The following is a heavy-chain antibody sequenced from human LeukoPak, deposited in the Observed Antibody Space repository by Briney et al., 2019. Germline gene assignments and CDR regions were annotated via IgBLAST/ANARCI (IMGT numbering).Heavy chain of an antibody. CDR3: ARGRFLEWLSRSVAFDI. J-gene: IGHJ3*02. Sequence: SETLSLTCTVSGGSISSYYGSWIRQPPGKGLEWIGYIYYSESTNYNPSLKSRVTISVDTSKNQFSLKLSSVTAADTAVYYCARGRFLEWLSRSVAFDIWGQGTMVTVSS. V-gene: IGHV4-59*01. CDR2: IYYSEST. D-gene: IGHD3-3*01. CDR1: GGSISSYY.